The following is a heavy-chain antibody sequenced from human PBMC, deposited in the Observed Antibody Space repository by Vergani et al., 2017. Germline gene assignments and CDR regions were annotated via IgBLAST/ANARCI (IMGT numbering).Heavy chain of an antibody. CDR1: GFPFGDYA. J-gene: IGHJ4*02. Sequence: EVQLVVSGGGWVPPGRSLRFSCAASGFPFGDYAVTWVRQAPGKGLEWVAFIRNKAYGGTTEYAASVKGRFTISRDDSKRLAYLQLSGLKTEDTAVYFCSRGRGYSFGYSDYWGQGTLVTVSS. CDR2: IRNKAYGGTT. V-gene: IGHV3-49*04. CDR3: SRGRGYSFGYSDY. D-gene: IGHD5-18*01.